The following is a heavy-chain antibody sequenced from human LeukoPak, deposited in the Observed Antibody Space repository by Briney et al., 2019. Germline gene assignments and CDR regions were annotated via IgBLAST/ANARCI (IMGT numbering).Heavy chain of an antibody. CDR1: GFTFSSYA. Sequence: GGSLRLSCAASGFTFSSYAMSWVRQAPGKGLEWVSAISSSGGSTYYADSVKGRFTISRDNSKNTLYLQMNSLRPEDTGVYYCSRDTVSVQLERRGACDIWGQGTMVTVSS. J-gene: IGHJ3*02. CDR3: SRDTVSVQLERRGACDI. D-gene: IGHD1-1*01. V-gene: IGHV3-23*01. CDR2: ISSSGGST.